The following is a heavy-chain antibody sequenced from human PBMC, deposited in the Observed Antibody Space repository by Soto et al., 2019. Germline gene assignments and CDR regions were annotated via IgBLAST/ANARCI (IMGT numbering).Heavy chain of an antibody. V-gene: IGHV1-69*12. J-gene: IGHJ5*02. CDR3: GRDVSGYSCHRGWYDP. CDR1: GGTFSSYA. CDR2: ISPIFGTA. D-gene: IGHD6-13*01. Sequence: QVQLVQSGAEVKKPGSSVKVSCKASGGTFSSYAISRVRQAPGQGLEWMGGISPIFGTANYAQKFQGRVTMTADEATGAADRELGSRRCEDTAGYYCGRDVSGYSCHRGWYDPWGQGTLVTVSS.